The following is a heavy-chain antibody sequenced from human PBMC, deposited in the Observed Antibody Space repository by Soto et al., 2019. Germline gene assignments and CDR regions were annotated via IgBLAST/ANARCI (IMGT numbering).Heavy chain of an antibody. Sequence: PGQSQKISCNGSGYSFTSYWFGWVRQMPEKGLEGMGIIYPGDSDTRYSPSFQGQVTISADKSISTADLEWSSLKASDTAMYYSAGHQGSASGWYGFYYYYGMDVWGKGTTV. CDR1: GYSFTSYW. D-gene: IGHD6-19*01. CDR3: AGHQGSASGWYGFYYYYGMDV. V-gene: IGHV5-51*01. CDR2: IYPGDSDT. J-gene: IGHJ6*04.